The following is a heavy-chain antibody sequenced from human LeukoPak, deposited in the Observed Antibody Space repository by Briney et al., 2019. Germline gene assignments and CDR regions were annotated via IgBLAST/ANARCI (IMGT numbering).Heavy chain of an antibody. CDR2: INPNSGGT. Sequence: ASVKVSCKASGYTFTGYYMHWVRQAPGQGLEWMGWINPNSGGTNYAQKFQGRVTMTRDTSISTAYMELSRLRSDDTAVYYCARDYYDSSATFDYWGQGTLVTVSS. D-gene: IGHD3-22*01. J-gene: IGHJ4*02. CDR1: GYTFTGYY. V-gene: IGHV1-2*02. CDR3: ARDYYDSSATFDY.